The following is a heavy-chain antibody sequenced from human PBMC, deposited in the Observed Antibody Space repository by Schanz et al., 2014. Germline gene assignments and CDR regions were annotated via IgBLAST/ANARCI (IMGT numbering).Heavy chain of an antibody. CDR1: GFTFSTYW. J-gene: IGHJ5*01. D-gene: IGHD3-16*01. CDR2: INSDGTTT. V-gene: IGHV3-74*01. Sequence: EVQLVESGGGLVQPGGSLRLSCAASGFTFSTYWMHWVRQAPGKGLVWVSHINSDGTTTTYADSVKGRFTISRDNAENTLYLQMNSLRVEDTAVYYCAKDLYNYGIFDSWGQGTLVTVSS. CDR3: AKDLYNYGIFDS.